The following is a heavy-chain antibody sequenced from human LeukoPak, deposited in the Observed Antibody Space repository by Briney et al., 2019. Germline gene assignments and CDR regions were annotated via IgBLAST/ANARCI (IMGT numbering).Heavy chain of an antibody. J-gene: IGHJ6*02. V-gene: IGHV4-59*08. CDR3: ARHLEAVATRYSSSCYGTKDYYYYYGMDV. Sequence: SETLSLTCTVSGGSISSYYWSWIRQPPGKGLEWIGYIYCSGSTNYNPSLKSRVTISVDTSKNQFSLKLSSVTAADTAVYYCARHLEAVATRYSSSCYGTKDYYYYYGMDVWGQGTTVTVSS. D-gene: IGHD6-13*01. CDR1: GGSISSYY. CDR2: IYCSGST.